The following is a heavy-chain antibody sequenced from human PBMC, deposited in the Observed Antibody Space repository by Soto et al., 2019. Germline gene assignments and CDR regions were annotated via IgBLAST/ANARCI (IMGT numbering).Heavy chain of an antibody. J-gene: IGHJ4*02. CDR2: INPNSRDT. V-gene: IGHV1-2*02. Sequence: AAGKVSCTASGYTCSVYLIHWVRQAPGQGLEWMGWINPNSRDTKQIEKFQGRVTMTRDTSISTAYMELSSLNSDDTAVYYCVRLVESHWGEGTLFTISS. CDR3: VRLVESH. D-gene: IGHD1-26*01. CDR1: GYTCSVYL.